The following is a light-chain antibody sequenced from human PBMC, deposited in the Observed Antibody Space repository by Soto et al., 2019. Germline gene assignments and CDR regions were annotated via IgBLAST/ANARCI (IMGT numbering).Light chain of an antibody. V-gene: IGKV1-17*01. J-gene: IGKJ5*01. CDR1: PGIRND. CDR3: LQHKTLT. Sequence: IHITQSPSSLSAAVSDRVWSNCRASPGIRNDLGCYPQKPGRAPKRLIYVASSLQRGVPSRFSGSGSGTEFTLTFSSLQPEHFASNYCLQHKTLTSGQGTRLEIK. CDR2: VAS.